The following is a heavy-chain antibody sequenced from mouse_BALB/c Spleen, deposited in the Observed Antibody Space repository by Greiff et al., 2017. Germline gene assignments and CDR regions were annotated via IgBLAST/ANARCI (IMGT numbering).Heavy chain of an antibody. D-gene: IGHD1-1*01. V-gene: IGHV1S81*02. CDR1: GYTFTSYW. J-gene: IGHJ2*01. CDR2: INPSNGRT. CDR3: ARSHYYGSSYFDY. Sequence: VKPGASVKLSCKASGYTFTSYWMHWVKQRPGQGLEWIGEINPSNGRTNYNEKFKSKATLTVDKSSSTAYMQLSSLTSEDSAVYYCARSHYYGSSYFDYWGQGTTLTVSS.